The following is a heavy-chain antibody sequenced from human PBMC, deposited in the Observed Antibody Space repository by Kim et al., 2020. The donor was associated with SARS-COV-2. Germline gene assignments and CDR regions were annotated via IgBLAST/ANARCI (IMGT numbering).Heavy chain of an antibody. J-gene: IGHJ3*01. V-gene: IGHV3-23*01. Sequence: GGSLRLSCAASGFTFSSYAMSWVRQAPGKGLEWVSAISGSGASTYYADSVKGRFTISRDNSKNTLYLQMNSLRAEDTAVYYCAKDWPDSLRYFDGFEGGGAFDVWGQGTMVTVSS. CDR1: GFTFSSYA. CDR3: AKDWPDSLRYFDGFEGGGAFDV. D-gene: IGHD3-9*01. CDR2: ISGSGAST.